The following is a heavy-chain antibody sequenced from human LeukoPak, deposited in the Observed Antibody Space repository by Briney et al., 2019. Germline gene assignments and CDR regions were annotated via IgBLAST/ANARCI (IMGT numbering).Heavy chain of an antibody. CDR1: GFTFSSYA. V-gene: IGHV3-23*01. D-gene: IGHD3-3*01. CDR3: AKVRLGWLLYRCFDY. CDR2: ISGSGGST. J-gene: IGHJ4*02. Sequence: GGSLRLSCAASGFTFSSYAMSWVRQGPGKGLDWVSAISGSGGSTYYADSVKGRFTISRDNSKNTLYLQMNSLRAEDTAVYYCAKVRLGWLLYRCFDYWGQGTLVTVSS.